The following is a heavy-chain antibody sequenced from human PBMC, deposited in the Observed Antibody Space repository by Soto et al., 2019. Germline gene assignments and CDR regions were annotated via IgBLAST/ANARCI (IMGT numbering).Heavy chain of an antibody. CDR3: ARGRPYGIDV. V-gene: IGHV3-74*01. J-gene: IGHJ6*02. CDR1: VFTFGSYW. CDR2: IDSDGSST. Sequence: PVGSLRLSCASSVFTFGSYWMNCVRQAPGKWLVWVSRIDSDGSSTTYADSVKGRFTISRDNAKNKLYLQMSSLRVEDTAVYYCARGRPYGIDVGGHGTTVTVSS.